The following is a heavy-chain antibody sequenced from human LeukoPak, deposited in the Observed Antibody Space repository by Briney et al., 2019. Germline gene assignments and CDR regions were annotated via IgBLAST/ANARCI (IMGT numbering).Heavy chain of an antibody. J-gene: IGHJ3*02. CDR3: ARHGEQWLVSDDDAFDI. V-gene: IGHV4-59*08. CDR1: GGSISSYY. Sequence: SETLSLTCTVSGGSISSYYWSWIRQPPGKGLEWIGYIYYSGSTTYNPSLKSRVTISVDTSKNQFSLKLSSVTAADTAVYYCARHGEQWLVSDDDAFDIWGQGTMVTVSS. CDR2: IYYSGST. D-gene: IGHD6-19*01.